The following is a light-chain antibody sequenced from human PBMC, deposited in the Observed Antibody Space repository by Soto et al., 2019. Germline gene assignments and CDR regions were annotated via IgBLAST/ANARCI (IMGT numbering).Light chain of an antibody. CDR2: GVF. J-gene: IGKJ4*01. CDR3: QQYNNWPPLT. CDR1: QSVSSN. V-gene: IGKV3-15*01. Sequence: EVVMTQSPATLSVSPGQRATLSCRASQSVSSNLAWYQQKPGQAPRLLIYGVFTRATGVPARFSGSGSGTQFTLTISSLQSEDFAGYYCQQYNNWPPLTFGGGTKVEI.